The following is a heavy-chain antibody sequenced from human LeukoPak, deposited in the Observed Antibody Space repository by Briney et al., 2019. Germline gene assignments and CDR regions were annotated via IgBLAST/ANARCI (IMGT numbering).Heavy chain of an antibody. D-gene: IGHD2-21*02. CDR3: AKDRRMDCGGDCYFDY. CDR1: GFTFSSYA. V-gene: IGHV3-30*04. Sequence: GGSLRLSCAASGFTFSSYAMHWVRQAPGKGLEWVAVISYDGSNKYYADSVKGRFTISRDNSKNTLYLQMNSLRAEDTAVYYCAKDRRMDCGGDCYFDYWGQGTLVTVSS. J-gene: IGHJ4*02. CDR2: ISYDGSNK.